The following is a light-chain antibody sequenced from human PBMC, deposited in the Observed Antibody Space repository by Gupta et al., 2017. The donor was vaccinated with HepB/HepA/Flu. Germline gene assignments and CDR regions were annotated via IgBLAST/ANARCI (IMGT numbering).Light chain of an antibody. Sequence: DVQMIQSPSTLSSSLGETVTITCRASEDIESFLAWYQQQPGKAPKLLIYQTSHLQSGVPSGFSGSGYATEFTLTINNRQPDDSASYFCQQDYTFSYHTFGGGTKVEI. V-gene: IGKV1-5*03. CDR1: EDIESF. CDR2: QTS. J-gene: IGKJ4*01. CDR3: QQDYTFSYHT.